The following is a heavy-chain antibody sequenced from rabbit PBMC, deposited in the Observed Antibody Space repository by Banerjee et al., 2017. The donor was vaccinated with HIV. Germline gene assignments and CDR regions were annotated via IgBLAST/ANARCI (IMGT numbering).Heavy chain of an antibody. J-gene: IGHJ4*01. CDR3: ARGDWLNL. CDR2: INISSGGST. Sequence: QSLEESGGDLVKPGASLTLTCTASGFTISSNAMCWVRQAPGKGLEWIACINISSGGSTYYAGWVNDRFTISRDTNENTLYLQLNSLTAADTATYFCARGDWLNLWGQGTLVT. CDR1: GFTISSNA. V-gene: IGHV1S40*01. D-gene: IGHD4-1*01.